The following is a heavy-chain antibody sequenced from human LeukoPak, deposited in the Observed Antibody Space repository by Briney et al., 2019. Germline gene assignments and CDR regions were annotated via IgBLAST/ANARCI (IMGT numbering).Heavy chain of an antibody. D-gene: IGHD6-25*01. CDR3: TRDRGYPGY. Sequence: GGSLRLSCAASGFTFSNYEMNWVRQAPGKGLEWVSYISSSGSTIYYADSVKGRFTISRDKAKNSLYLQMNSLRAEDTAVYYCTRDRGYPGYWGQGTLVTVSS. CDR1: GFTFSNYE. V-gene: IGHV3-48*03. J-gene: IGHJ4*02. CDR2: ISSSGSTI.